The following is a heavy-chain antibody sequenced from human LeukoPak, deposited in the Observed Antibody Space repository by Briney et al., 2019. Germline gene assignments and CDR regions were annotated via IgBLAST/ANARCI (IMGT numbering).Heavy chain of an antibody. CDR3: ARTRRRQEEWFDH. Sequence: TASETLSLTCTVSGVSIDSYYWSWLRQPPGKGRECLGYIHYTGSTNYCPSLQSRVTISVDTSKNQFSLKLSSVTAADTAVYYCARTRRRQEEWFDHWGQGTLVTVSS. V-gene: IGHV4-59*12. J-gene: IGHJ5*02. CDR2: IHYTGST. CDR1: GVSIDSYY.